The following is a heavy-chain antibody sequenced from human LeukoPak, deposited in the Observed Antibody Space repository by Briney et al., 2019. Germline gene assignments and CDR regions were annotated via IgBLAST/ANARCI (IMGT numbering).Heavy chain of an antibody. Sequence: WETLSLTCAVYGGSFSGYYWSWIRQPPGKGLEWIGEINHSGSTNYNPSLKSRVTISVDTSKNQFSLKLSSVTAADTAVYYCARWGNSPVAYGWFDPWGQGTLVTVSS. V-gene: IGHV4-34*01. D-gene: IGHD2-8*02. CDR3: ARWGNSPVAYGWFDP. CDR1: GGSFSGYY. CDR2: INHSGST. J-gene: IGHJ5*02.